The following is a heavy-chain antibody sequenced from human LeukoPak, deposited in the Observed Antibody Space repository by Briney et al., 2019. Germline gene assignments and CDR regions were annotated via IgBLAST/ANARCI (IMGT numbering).Heavy chain of an antibody. D-gene: IGHD6-19*01. V-gene: IGHV3-11*03. J-gene: IGHJ3*02. CDR1: GFTFSDFY. CDR3: ARTAGDRLNSGWYVDAFDI. Sequence: GGSLRLSCAASGFTFSDFYMNWIRQAPGKGLECVSYISSSSSYTNYADSVKGRFTISRDNAKNSLYLQMNSLRGGDTAMYYCARTAGDRLNSGWYVDAFDIWGAGTPGSVSS. CDR2: ISSSSSYT.